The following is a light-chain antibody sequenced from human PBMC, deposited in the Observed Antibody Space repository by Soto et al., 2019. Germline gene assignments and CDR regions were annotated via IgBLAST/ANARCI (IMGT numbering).Light chain of an antibody. CDR3: QSYDSSLRALYV. Sequence: QSALTQPPSVSGAPGQRVTISCTGSGSNIGAGYDVHWYQQLPGTAPKLLIYGNNNRPSGVPDRFSGSKSGTSASLAITGLQAGDEADYYCQSYDSSLRALYVFGTGTKATVL. CDR2: GNN. V-gene: IGLV1-40*01. J-gene: IGLJ1*01. CDR1: GSNIGAGYD.